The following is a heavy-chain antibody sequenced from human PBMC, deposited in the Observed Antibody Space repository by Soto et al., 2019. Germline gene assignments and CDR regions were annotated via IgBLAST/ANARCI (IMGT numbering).Heavy chain of an antibody. D-gene: IGHD3-10*01. CDR1: GFTFSTYN. CDR2: ISSSSSYI. V-gene: IGHV3-21*01. Sequence: EVQLVESGGGLVKPGGSLRLSCATSGFTFSTYNMNWVRQAPGKGLEWVSSISSSSSYIYYADSVKGRFTISRDNAKNSLYLQMKSLRAEDTAVYYCARVYYGSGSYQFDYWGQGTLVTVSS. CDR3: ARVYYGSGSYQFDY. J-gene: IGHJ4*02.